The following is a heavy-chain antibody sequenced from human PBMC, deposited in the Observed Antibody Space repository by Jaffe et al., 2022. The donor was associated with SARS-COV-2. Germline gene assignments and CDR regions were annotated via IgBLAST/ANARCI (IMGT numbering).Heavy chain of an antibody. J-gene: IGHJ6*03. D-gene: IGHD6-13*01. CDR2: INHSGST. CDR1: GGSFSGYY. Sequence: QVQLQQWGAGLLKPSETLSLTCAVYGGSFSGYYWSWIRQPPGKGLEWIGEINHSGSTNYNPSLKSRVTISVDTSKNQFSLKLSSVTAADTAVYYCAIETPGYSSSWSQGYMDVWGKGTTVTVSS. V-gene: IGHV4-34*01. CDR3: AIETPGYSSSWSQGYMDV.